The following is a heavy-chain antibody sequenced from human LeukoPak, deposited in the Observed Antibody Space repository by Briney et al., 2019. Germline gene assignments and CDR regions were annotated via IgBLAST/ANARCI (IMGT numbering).Heavy chain of an antibody. CDR3: ARDRLTPDTAMVIPLDY. CDR1: GYTFTSYG. CDR2: ISDYNGNT. D-gene: IGHD5-18*01. Sequence: ASVTVSCKASGYTFTSYGISWVRQAPGQGLEWMGWISDYNGNTNYAQKFQGRVTITADESTSTAYMELSSLRSEDTAVYYCARDRLTPDTAMVIPLDYWGQGTLVTVSS. V-gene: IGHV1-18*01. J-gene: IGHJ4*02.